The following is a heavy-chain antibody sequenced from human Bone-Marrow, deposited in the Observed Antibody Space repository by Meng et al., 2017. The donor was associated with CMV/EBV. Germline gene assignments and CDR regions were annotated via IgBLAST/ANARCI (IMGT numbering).Heavy chain of an antibody. CDR1: GGSFSGYY. CDR2: IYYSGNT. V-gene: IGHV4-59*01. Sequence: SETLSLTCAVYGGSFSGYYWSWIRQSPGKGLQWIGYIYYSGNTNYNPSLRSRVTISADTSKNQFSLKLTSVTAADTAVYYCARTAWFGELYYYYGFDIWGQGTTVTVSS. D-gene: IGHD3-10*01. J-gene: IGHJ6*02. CDR3: ARTAWFGELYYYYGFDI.